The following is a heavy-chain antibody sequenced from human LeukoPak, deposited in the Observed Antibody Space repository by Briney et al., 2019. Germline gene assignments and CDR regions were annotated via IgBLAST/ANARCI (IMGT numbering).Heavy chain of an antibody. J-gene: IGHJ4*02. V-gene: IGHV3-23*01. Sequence: GGPLRLSCAASGFTFSSYALTWVRQVPGKGLEWVSAISGNGGSTNYADSVKGRFTISRDNSKNTLYLQVNSLRAEDTAVYYCAKYRSAWSFDYWGQGTLVTVSS. CDR2: ISGNGGST. CDR3: AKYRSAWSFDY. D-gene: IGHD6-13*01. CDR1: GFTFSSYA.